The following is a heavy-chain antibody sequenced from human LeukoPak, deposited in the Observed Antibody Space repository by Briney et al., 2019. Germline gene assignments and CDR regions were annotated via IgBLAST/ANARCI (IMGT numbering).Heavy chain of an antibody. J-gene: IGHJ6*02. D-gene: IGHD6-6*01. V-gene: IGHV1-69*13. CDR1: GGTFSSYA. CDR3: ARELYSSSKPYYYYYGMDV. CDR2: IIPIFGTA. Sequence: SVKVSCKASGGTFSSYAISWVRQAPGQGLEWMGGIIPIFGTANYAQKFQGRVTITADESTSTAYMGLSSLRSEDTAVYYCARELYSSSKPYYYYYGMDVWGQGTTVTVSS.